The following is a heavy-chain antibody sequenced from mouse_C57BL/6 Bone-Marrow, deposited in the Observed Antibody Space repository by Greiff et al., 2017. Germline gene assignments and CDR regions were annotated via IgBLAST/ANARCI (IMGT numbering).Heavy chain of an antibody. V-gene: IGHV14-3*01. J-gene: IGHJ3*01. CDR1: GFNIKNTY. Sequence: EVQLQQSVAELVRPGASVKLSCTASGFNIKNTYMHWVKQRPEQGLEWIGRIDPANGNTKYAPKFQGKATITADTSSNTAYLPLSSLTSEDTAIYYCARNYYYGSSSAWFAYWGQGTLVTVSA. D-gene: IGHD1-1*01. CDR2: IDPANGNT. CDR3: ARNYYYGSSSAWFAY.